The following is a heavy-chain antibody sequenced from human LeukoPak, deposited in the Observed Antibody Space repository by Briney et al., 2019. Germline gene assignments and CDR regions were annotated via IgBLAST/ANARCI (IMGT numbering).Heavy chain of an antibody. Sequence: SGTLSLTCAVSGGSISSSNWWSWVRQPPGKGLEWIGEIYHSGSTNYNPSLKSRVTISVDKSKNQFSLKLSPVTAADTAVYYCARDRGAAAGKTFDYWGQGTLVTVSS. D-gene: IGHD6-13*01. CDR1: GGSISSSNW. J-gene: IGHJ4*02. V-gene: IGHV4-4*02. CDR2: IYHSGST. CDR3: ARDRGAAAGKTFDY.